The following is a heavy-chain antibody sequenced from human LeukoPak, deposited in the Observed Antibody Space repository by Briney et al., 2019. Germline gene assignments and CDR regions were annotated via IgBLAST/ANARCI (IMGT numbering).Heavy chain of an antibody. CDR1: GYSFTSYW. Sequence: GESLKISCKASGYSFTSYWIVWVRQMPGKGLECMGIIYPGNSDTRYSPSFQGQVTISVDKSISTAYPQWSSLKASDTAMYYCARHYYGSGTSADYWGQGTLVTVSS. CDR3: ARHYYGSGTSADY. J-gene: IGHJ4*02. V-gene: IGHV5-51*01. CDR2: IYPGNSDT. D-gene: IGHD3-10*01.